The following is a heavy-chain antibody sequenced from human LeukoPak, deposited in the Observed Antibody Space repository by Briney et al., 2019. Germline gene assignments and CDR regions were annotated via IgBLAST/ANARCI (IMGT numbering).Heavy chain of an antibody. CDR3: AKPGSGSYFTHNCFDP. J-gene: IGHJ5*02. Sequence: PGGSLRLSCAASGFTFSSYGMSWVRQAPGKRLEWVSTISESGGSTFYADSVKGRFTISRDNSKNTLYLQMNSLRAEDTAVYYCAKPGSGSYFTHNCFDPWGQGALVTVSS. V-gene: IGHV3-23*01. D-gene: IGHD1-26*01. CDR2: ISESGGST. CDR1: GFTFSSYG.